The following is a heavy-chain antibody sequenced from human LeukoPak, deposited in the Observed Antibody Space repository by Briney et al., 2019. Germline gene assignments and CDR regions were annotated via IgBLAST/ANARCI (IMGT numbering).Heavy chain of an antibody. V-gene: IGHV3-23*01. CDR1: GFTFSRYG. CDR2: ISGSGGST. Sequence: GGSLRLSCTASGFTFSRYGLHWVRQAPGKGLEWVSAISGSGGSTYYADSVKGRFTISRDNSKNTLYLQMNSLRAEDTAVYYCAKIHPFYDSSGYPDYWGQGTLVTVSS. J-gene: IGHJ4*02. CDR3: AKIHPFYDSSGYPDY. D-gene: IGHD3-22*01.